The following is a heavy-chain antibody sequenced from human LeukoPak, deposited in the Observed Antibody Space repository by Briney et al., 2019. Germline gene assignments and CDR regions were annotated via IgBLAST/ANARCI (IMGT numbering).Heavy chain of an antibody. CDR2: IYYSGST. V-gene: IGHV4-31*03. CDR3: ARTRPFSMVRGVTDAFDI. J-gene: IGHJ3*02. CDR1: GGSISSGGYY. D-gene: IGHD3-10*01. Sequence: PSETLSLTCTVSGGSISSGGYYWSWIRQHPGKGLEWIGYIYYSGSTYYNPSLKSRVTISVDTSKDQFSLKLSSVTAADTAVYYCARTRPFSMVRGVTDAFDIWGQGTMVTVSS.